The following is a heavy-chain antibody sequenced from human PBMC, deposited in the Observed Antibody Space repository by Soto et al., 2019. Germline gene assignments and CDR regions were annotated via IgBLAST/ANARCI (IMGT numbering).Heavy chain of an antibody. CDR2: ISAYNGNT. Sequence: GASVKVSCKASGYTFTSYGISWVRQAPGQGLEWMGWISAYNGNTNYAQKLQGRVTMTTDTSTSTAYMELRSLRSDDTAVYYCARWSYSTTGYYYYGMGVWGQGTTVTVSS. CDR1: GYTFTSYG. J-gene: IGHJ6*02. CDR3: ARWSYSTTGYYYYGMGV. V-gene: IGHV1-18*01. D-gene: IGHD1-26*01.